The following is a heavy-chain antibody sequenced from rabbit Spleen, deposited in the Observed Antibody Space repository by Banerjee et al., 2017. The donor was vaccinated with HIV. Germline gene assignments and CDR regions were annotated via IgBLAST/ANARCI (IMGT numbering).Heavy chain of an antibody. CDR2: IVPIFGVT. CDR3: AREGGIVVAGAFNL. CDR1: RFDFSTYS. J-gene: IGHJ4*01. D-gene: IGHD4-1*01. Sequence: ELVESGGGLVQPGGSLKLSCKASRFDFSTYSMSWVRQAPGKGLEWIGYIVPIFGVTYYASWVNGRFTISRSTSLATVTLQVTSLTVADTATYFCAREGGIVVAGAFNLWGQGTLVTVS. V-gene: IGHV1S47*01.